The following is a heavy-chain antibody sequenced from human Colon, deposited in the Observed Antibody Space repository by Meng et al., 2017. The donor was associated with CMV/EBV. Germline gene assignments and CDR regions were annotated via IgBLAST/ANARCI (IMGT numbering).Heavy chain of an antibody. CDR2: IKSKTDGGTT. Sequence: GGSLRLSCAASGFTFSNAWMSWVRQAPGKGLEWVGRIKSKTDGGTTDYAAPVKGRFTISRDDSKNTLYLQMNSLKTEETAVYYCTTGPPNLNYEGPRDWFDHWGQGTLVTVSS. CDR1: GFTFSNAW. D-gene: IGHD1-7*01. V-gene: IGHV3-15*01. J-gene: IGHJ5*02. CDR3: TTGPPNLNYEGPRDWFDH.